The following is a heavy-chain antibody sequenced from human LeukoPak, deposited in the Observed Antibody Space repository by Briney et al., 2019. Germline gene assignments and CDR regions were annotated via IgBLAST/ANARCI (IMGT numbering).Heavy chain of an antibody. Sequence: GGSLRLSCAPSGLTFSNFWMSWARQAPGKGLEWVANINEDGSEKHYVDSVRGRFTISRDNTKNSLYLQMNSLRAEDTAVYYCARDYPLHRRGYMDVWGKGTTVTVSS. J-gene: IGHJ6*03. D-gene: IGHD3-10*01. CDR1: GLTFSNFW. CDR2: INEDGSEK. V-gene: IGHV3-7*01. CDR3: ARDYPLHRRGYMDV.